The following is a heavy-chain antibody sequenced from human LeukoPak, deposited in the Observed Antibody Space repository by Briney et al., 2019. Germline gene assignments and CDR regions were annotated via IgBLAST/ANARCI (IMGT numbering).Heavy chain of an antibody. J-gene: IGHJ4*02. D-gene: IGHD6-19*01. CDR2: ISPDGSER. CDR1: GFTFSSFW. V-gene: IGHV3-7*04. CDR3: ARDNVAVPGGDF. Sequence: GGSLRLSCAASGFTFSSFWMSWVRQAPGKGLEWVANISPDGSERNYVDSVKGRFTISRDNAKNSLYLQMNSLRDADTAPYYCARDNVAVPGGDFWGQGTLVTVSS.